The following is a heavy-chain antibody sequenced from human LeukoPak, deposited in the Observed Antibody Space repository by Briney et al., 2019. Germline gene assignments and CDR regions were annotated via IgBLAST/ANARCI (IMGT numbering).Heavy chain of an antibody. Sequence: SQTLSLTCTVSGGSISSGGYYWSWIRQHPGKGLEWIGYIYYSGSTYYNPSLKSRVTISVDTSKNQFSLKLSSVTAADTAVYYCARGMKNYYDSSGYYIFDYWGQGTLVTVSS. CDR3: ARGMKNYYDSSGYYIFDY. CDR2: IYYSGST. CDR1: GGSISSGGYY. J-gene: IGHJ4*02. V-gene: IGHV4-31*03. D-gene: IGHD3-22*01.